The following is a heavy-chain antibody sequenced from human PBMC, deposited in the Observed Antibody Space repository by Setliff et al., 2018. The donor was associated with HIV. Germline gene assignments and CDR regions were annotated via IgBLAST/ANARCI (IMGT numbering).Heavy chain of an antibody. J-gene: IGHJ4*02. D-gene: IGHD3-3*01. Sequence: PSETLSLTCTVSGGSMSSHYWSWIRQPPGKGLEWIGYMYYSGSTNYNPSLKSRVIISIDTSKNQFSLKLFSVTAADTAVYYCASRRGGGFLAWPDPYFDYWGQGTLVTVSS. CDR1: GGSMSSHY. V-gene: IGHV4-59*08. CDR3: ASRRGGGFLAWPDPYFDY. CDR2: MYYSGST.